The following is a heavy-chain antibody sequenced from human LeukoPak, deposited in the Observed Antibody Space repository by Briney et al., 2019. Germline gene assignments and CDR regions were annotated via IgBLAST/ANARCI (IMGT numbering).Heavy chain of an antibody. J-gene: IGHJ5*02. V-gene: IGHV4-4*07. Sequence: PSETLSLTCTVSGGSISSYYWSWIRQPAGKGLEWIGRIYTSGSTNYNPSLKSRVTMSVDTSKNQFSLKLSSVTAADTAVYYRARAYYYGSGSYLLDPWGQGTLVTVSS. CDR2: IYTSGST. D-gene: IGHD3-10*01. CDR1: GGSISSYY. CDR3: ARAYYYGSGSYLLDP.